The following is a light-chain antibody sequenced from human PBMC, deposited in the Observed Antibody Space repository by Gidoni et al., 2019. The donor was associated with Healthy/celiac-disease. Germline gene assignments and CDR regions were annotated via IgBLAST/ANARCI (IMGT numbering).Light chain of an antibody. CDR1: SSNIGAGYA. CDR2: GNS. CDR3: QSYDSSLSGSRV. Sequence: QSVLTQPPSVSGAPGQSVTISCTGRSSNIGAGYAVHWYQPLPGTAPKLLIHGNSHRPSGVPDRCSGSKSGASASLSITELQAGDEADYCCQSYDSSLSGSRVFGGGTKLTVL. V-gene: IGLV1-40*01. J-gene: IGLJ3*02.